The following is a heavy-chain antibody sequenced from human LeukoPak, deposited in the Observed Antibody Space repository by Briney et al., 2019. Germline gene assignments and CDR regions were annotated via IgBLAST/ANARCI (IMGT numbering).Heavy chain of an antibody. J-gene: IGHJ4*02. V-gene: IGHV4-39*01. D-gene: IGHD6-13*01. CDR2: IYYSGST. CDR3: ARRLAGTEDY. Sequence: SETLSLTCTVSGGSISSSSYYWGWLRQPPGKGLEWIGSIYYSGSTYYNPSLKSRVTISVDTSKNQFSLKLSSVPAADTAVYYCARRLAGTEDYWGQGTLVTVSS. CDR1: GGSISSSSYY.